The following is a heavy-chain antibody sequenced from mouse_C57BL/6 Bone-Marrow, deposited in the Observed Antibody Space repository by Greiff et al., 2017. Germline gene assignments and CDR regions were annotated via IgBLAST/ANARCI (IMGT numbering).Heavy chain of an antibody. V-gene: IGHV1-42*01. CDR2: INPSTGGT. CDR3: ARWGYYYGSSTSGVPYWYFDV. J-gene: IGHJ1*03. D-gene: IGHD1-1*01. CDR1: GYSFTGYY. Sequence: EVQLQQSGPELVKPGASVKISCKASGYSFTGYYMNWVKQSPEKSLEWIGEINPSTGGTTYNQKFKAKATLTVDKSSSTAYMQLKSLTSEDSAVYYCARWGYYYGSSTSGVPYWYFDVWGTGTTVTVSS.